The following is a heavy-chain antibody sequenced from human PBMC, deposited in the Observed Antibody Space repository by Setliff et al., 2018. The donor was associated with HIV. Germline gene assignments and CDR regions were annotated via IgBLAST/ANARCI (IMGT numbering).Heavy chain of an antibody. V-gene: IGHV2-5*02. CDR3: AHTFLTGSYNAFDY. CDR1: GFSLRSRGVG. CDR2: IYWDDDK. J-gene: IGHJ4*02. Sequence: SQTLTLTCAFSGFSLRSRGVGVGWIRQPPGKALEWLALIYWDDDKRYSPSRKSRLTITKDTSKNHVVLTMTNMDPVDTATYYCAHTFLTGSYNAFDYWGQGVLVTVSS. D-gene: IGHD3-9*01.